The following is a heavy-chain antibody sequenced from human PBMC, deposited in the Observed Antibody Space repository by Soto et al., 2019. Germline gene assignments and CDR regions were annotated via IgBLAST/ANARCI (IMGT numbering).Heavy chain of an antibody. V-gene: IGHV3-23*01. CDR1: GFTFSSYA. D-gene: IGHD6-19*01. Sequence: EVQLLESGGGLVQPGGSLRLSCAASGFTFSSYAMSWVRQAPGKGLEWVSAISGSGGSTYYADSVKGRFTISRDNSKNTLYLQMNSLRAEDTAVYYCAKAAVHRRLDFKSLMDVWGQGTTVTVSS. CDR2: ISGSGGST. CDR3: AKAAVHRRLDFKSLMDV. J-gene: IGHJ6*02.